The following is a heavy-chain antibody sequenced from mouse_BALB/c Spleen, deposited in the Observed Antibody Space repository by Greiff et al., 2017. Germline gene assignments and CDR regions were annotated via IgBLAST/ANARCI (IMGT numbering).Heavy chain of an antibody. V-gene: IGHV5-17*02. Sequence: EVQLQESGGGLVQPGGSRKLSCAASGFTFSSFGMHWVRQAPEKGLEWVAYISSGSSTIYYADTVKGRFTISRDNPKNTLFLQMTSLRSEDTAMYYCARRDYGSSYAMDYWGQGTSVTVSS. CDR3: ARRDYGSSYAMDY. J-gene: IGHJ4*01. CDR2: ISSGSSTI. D-gene: IGHD1-1*01. CDR1: GFTFSSFG.